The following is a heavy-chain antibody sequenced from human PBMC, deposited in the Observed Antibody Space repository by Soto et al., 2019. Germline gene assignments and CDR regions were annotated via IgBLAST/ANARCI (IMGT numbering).Heavy chain of an antibody. CDR1: GGSISSGGYY. Sequence: QVQLQESGPGLVKPSQTLSLTCTVSGGSISSGGYYWSWIRQHPGKGLEWIGYIYYSGSTYYNPSLKSRVTISVDTSKNQFSLKLSSVTAADTAVYYCAREAYDTESSRGWLAFDIWGQGTMVTVSS. J-gene: IGHJ3*02. CDR3: AREAYDTESSRGWLAFDI. D-gene: IGHD3-22*01. CDR2: IYYSGST. V-gene: IGHV4-31*03.